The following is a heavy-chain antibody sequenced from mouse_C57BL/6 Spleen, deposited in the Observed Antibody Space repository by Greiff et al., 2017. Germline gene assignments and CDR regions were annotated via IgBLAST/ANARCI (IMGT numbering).Heavy chain of an antibody. CDR3: ASERVCYSGSWYFDV. J-gene: IGHJ1*03. Sequence: VQLQQPGAELVKPGASVKLSCKASGYTFTSYWMHWVKQRPGQGLEWIGMIHPNSGSTNYNEKFKSKATLTADKSSSTAYMQLSSLTSEDSAVYDCASERVCYSGSWYFDVWGTGTTVTVSS. D-gene: IGHD1-3*01. CDR2: IHPNSGST. CDR1: GYTFTSYW. V-gene: IGHV1-64*01.